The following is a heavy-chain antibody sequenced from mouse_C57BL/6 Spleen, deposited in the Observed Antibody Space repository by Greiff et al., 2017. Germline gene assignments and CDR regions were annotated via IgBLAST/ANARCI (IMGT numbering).Heavy chain of an antibody. V-gene: IGHV5-16*01. CDR3: ARGGNYYGSSPYYFDY. Sequence: EVKLVESEGGLVQPGSPMKLSCTASGFTFSDYYMAWVRQVPEKGLEWVANINYDGSSTYYLDSLKSRFIISRDNAKNILYLQMSSLKSEDTATYYCARGGNYYGSSPYYFDYWGQGTTLTVSS. D-gene: IGHD1-1*01. CDR1: GFTFSDYY. CDR2: INYDGSST. J-gene: IGHJ2*01.